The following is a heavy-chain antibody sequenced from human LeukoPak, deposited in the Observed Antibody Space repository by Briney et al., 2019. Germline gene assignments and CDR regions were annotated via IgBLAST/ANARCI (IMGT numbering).Heavy chain of an antibody. V-gene: IGHV3-23*01. CDR3: AKDSSAYYYLSNYFDY. D-gene: IGHD3-22*01. CDR2: ISGSDGST. CDR1: GFTVSSNY. J-gene: IGHJ4*02. Sequence: LPGGSLRLSCAASGFTVSSNYMSWVRQAPGKGLEWVSAISGSDGSTYYADSVKGRFTISRDNSRNTLYLQMNSLRAEDTAVYYCAKDSSAYYYLSNYFDYWGQGTLVTVSS.